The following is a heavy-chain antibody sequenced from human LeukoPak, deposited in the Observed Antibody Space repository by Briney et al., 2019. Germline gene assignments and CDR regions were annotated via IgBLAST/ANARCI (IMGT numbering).Heavy chain of an antibody. Sequence: ASVKVSCKASGYTFTGYYMHWVRQAPGQGLEWMGWINPNSGGTNYAQKFQGRVTMTRDTSISTAYMELSRLRSDDTAVYYCARSYFGVGYDAFDIWGQGTMVTVSS. J-gene: IGHJ3*02. D-gene: IGHD1-26*01. CDR3: ARSYFGVGYDAFDI. CDR2: INPNSGGT. CDR1: GYTFTGYY. V-gene: IGHV1-2*02.